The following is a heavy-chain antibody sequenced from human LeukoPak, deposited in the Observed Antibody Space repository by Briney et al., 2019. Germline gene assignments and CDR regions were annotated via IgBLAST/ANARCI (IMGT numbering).Heavy chain of an antibody. D-gene: IGHD3-3*01. J-gene: IGHJ4*02. CDR1: GGSISSHY. Sequence: SETLSLTCTVSGGSISSHYWSWIRQPPGKGLEWIGLTSYSGSTNFNPSLKSRVTISLDTSKNQFSLKLRSVTAADTAVYYCARVLEDYDFWSGYVDYWGQGTLVTVSS. V-gene: IGHV4-59*11. CDR3: ARVLEDYDFWSGYVDY. CDR2: TSYSGST.